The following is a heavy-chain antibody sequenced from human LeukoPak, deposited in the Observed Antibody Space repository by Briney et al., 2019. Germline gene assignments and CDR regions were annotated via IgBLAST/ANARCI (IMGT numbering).Heavy chain of an antibody. D-gene: IGHD1-1*01. J-gene: IGHJ4*02. Sequence: GSSVKVSCKASGGTFSSYAISWVRQAPGQGLEWMGRIIPILGIANYAQKFQGRVTITADKSTSTAYMELSSLRSEDMAVYYCASFSGTNGFDYWGQGTLVTVSS. CDR1: GGTFSSYA. V-gene: IGHV1-69*04. CDR3: ASFSGTNGFDY. CDR2: IIPILGIA.